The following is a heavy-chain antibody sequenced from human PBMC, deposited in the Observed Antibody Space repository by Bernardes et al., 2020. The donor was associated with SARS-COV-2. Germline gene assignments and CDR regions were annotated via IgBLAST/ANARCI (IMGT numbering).Heavy chain of an antibody. V-gene: IGHV4-34*01. CDR3: ARGRNSVKMILVVIGFTVYLDY. Sequence: SETLSLTCAVYGESFSGYYWSWIRQPPGKGLEWIGEINHSGSTNYNASLLSRVTLSVNTSKNQFSLKLSSLTAADTAVYYCARGRNSVKMILVVIGFTVYLDYWGQGTLVTVSS. J-gene: IGHJ4*02. CDR2: INHSGST. D-gene: IGHD2-8*02. CDR1: GESFSGYY.